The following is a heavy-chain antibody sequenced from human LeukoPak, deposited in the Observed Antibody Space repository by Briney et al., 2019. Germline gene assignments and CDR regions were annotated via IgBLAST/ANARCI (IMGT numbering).Heavy chain of an antibody. CDR1: GFTFSSYA. J-gene: IGHJ3*02. CDR3: AKAHGLQSATSNYAFHI. CDR2: ISGSGTNT. V-gene: IGHV3-23*01. Sequence: GGSLRLSCAASGFTFSSYAMSWVRQAPGKGLEWVSSISGSGTNTYYADSVKGRFTISRDNSKNTLYLQMNSLRAKDTAVYYCAKAHGLQSATSNYAFHIWGQGTMVTVSS. D-gene: IGHD1-1*01.